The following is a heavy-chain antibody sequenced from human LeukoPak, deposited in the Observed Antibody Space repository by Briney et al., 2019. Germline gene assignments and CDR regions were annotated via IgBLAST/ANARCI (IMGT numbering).Heavy chain of an antibody. CDR3: TTCYYYYMDV. CDR2: IKSKTDGGTT. Sequence: PGGSLRLSCAASVLTFSNAWMSWVRQAPGKGLEWVGRIKSKTDGGTTDYAAPVKGRFTILRDDSKNMLYLQMNSLKTEDTAVYYCTTCYYYYMDVWGKGTTVTVSS. J-gene: IGHJ6*03. CDR1: VLTFSNAW. V-gene: IGHV3-15*01.